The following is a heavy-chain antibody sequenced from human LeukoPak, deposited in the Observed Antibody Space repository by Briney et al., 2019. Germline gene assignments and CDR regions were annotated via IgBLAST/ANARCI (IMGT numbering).Heavy chain of an antibody. CDR1: GGSISSYY. CDR2: MYYTGST. Sequence: SETLSLTCTVSGGSISSYYWSWIRQPPGKGLEWIGSMYYTGSTNYNPSLKSRVTISVDTSKNQFSLKLSSVTAADTAVYYCARGDSGYDYLSYYYYYMDVWGKGTTVTISS. J-gene: IGHJ6*03. V-gene: IGHV4-59*01. D-gene: IGHD5-12*01. CDR3: ARGDSGYDYLSYYYYYMDV.